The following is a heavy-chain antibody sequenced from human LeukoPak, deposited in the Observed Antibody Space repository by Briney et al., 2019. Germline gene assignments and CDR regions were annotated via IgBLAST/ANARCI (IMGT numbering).Heavy chain of an antibody. CDR3: ARDYGADAFDI. CDR2: ISYDGSNK. J-gene: IGHJ3*02. D-gene: IGHD4-17*01. Sequence: GGSLRLSCAASGFTYSSYAMHWVRQAPGKGLEWVAVISYDGSNKYYADSVKGRFTISRDNSKNTLYLQMNSLRAEDTAVYYCARDYGADAFDIWGQGTMVTVSS. V-gene: IGHV3-30-3*01. CDR1: GFTYSSYA.